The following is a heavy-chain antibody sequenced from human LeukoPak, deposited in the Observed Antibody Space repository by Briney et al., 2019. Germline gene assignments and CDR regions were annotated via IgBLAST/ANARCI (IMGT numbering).Heavy chain of an antibody. CDR1: GYSISSGYY. J-gene: IGHJ5*02. D-gene: IGHD3-10*01. V-gene: IGHV4-61*01. Sequence: SETLSLTCTVSGYSISSGYYWGWIRQPPGKGLEWIGYIYYSGSTNYNPSLKSRVTISVDTSKNQFSLKLSSVTAADTAVYYCARTYGSGSYLRFDPWGQGTLVTVSS. CDR2: IYYSGST. CDR3: ARTYGSGSYLRFDP.